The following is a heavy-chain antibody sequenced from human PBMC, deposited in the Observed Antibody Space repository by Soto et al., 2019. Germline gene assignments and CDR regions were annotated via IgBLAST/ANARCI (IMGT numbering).Heavy chain of an antibody. V-gene: IGHV5-51*01. J-gene: IGHJ6*02. Sequence: GESLKISCKTSGYSFSNYWIGWVRQMRGKGLEWVGVMYPGDSQTRYSPSFQGQVTISVDKSISTAYLHWSSLKASDTAMYYCARAETAMGYYGMDVWGQGTTVTVSS. CDR2: MYPGDSQT. CDR1: GYSFSNYW. CDR3: ARAETAMGYYGMDV. D-gene: IGHD2-2*01.